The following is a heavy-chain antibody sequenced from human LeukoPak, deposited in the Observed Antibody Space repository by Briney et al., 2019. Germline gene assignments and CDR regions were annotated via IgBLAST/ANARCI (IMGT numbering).Heavy chain of an antibody. CDR2: ISAYNGNT. D-gene: IGHD2-15*01. CDR3: ARDLCSGGSCYALVWFDP. Sequence: ASVKVSCKASGYTFTSYGISWVRQAPGQGLEWMGWISAYNGNTNYAQKLQGRVTMTTDTSTSAAYMELRSLRSDDTAVYYCARDLCSGGSCYALVWFDPWGQGTLVTVSS. J-gene: IGHJ5*02. V-gene: IGHV1-18*04. CDR1: GYTFTSYG.